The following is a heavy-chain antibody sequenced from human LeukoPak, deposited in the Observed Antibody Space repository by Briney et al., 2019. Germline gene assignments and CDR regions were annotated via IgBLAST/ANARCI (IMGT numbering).Heavy chain of an antibody. CDR2: IYHSGDT. Sequence: PSETLSLTCAVSGGSISSGGYSWTWIRQPPGKGLEWIAYIYHSGDTYYNPSLKSRVTISVDGSKNQFSLKLSSVTAADTAVYYCARLNWGFGWYFDLWGVAPWSLSPQ. CDR1: GGSISSGGYS. J-gene: IGHJ2*01. CDR3: ARLNWGFGWYFDL. V-gene: IGHV4-30-2*01. D-gene: IGHD7-27*01.